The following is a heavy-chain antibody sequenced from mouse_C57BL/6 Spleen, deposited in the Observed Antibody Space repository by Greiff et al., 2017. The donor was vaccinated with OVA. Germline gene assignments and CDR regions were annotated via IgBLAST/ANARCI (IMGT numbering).Heavy chain of an antibody. Sequence: VQLQQSGAELVRPGASVKLSCTASGFIIKDDYMHWVKQRPEQGLEWIGWIDPENGDTDYASKFQGKATITADTSSNTAYLQSSSLTSEDTAVYSCIVYDGYYVGFADWGPGTLVTVSA. J-gene: IGHJ3*01. CDR2: IDPENGDT. CDR3: IVYDGYYVGFAD. D-gene: IGHD2-3*01. CDR1: GFIIKDDY. V-gene: IGHV14-4*01.